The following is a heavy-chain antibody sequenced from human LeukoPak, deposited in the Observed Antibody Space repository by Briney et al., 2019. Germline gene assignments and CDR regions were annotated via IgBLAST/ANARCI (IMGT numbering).Heavy chain of an antibody. J-gene: IGHJ4*02. Sequence: PSETLSLTCTVSGVSISSYYWSWIRQPPGKGLEWIGYIYYSGSTNYNPSLKSRVTISVDTSKNQISLKLSSVTAADTAVYYCARGSTMIVVVPHFDYWGQGTLVTVSS. D-gene: IGHD3-22*01. CDR2: IYYSGST. CDR3: ARGSTMIVVVPHFDY. CDR1: GVSISSYY. V-gene: IGHV4-59*01.